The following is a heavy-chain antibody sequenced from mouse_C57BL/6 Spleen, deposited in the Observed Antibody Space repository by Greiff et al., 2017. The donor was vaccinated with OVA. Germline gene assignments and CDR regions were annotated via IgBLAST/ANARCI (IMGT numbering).Heavy chain of an antibody. CDR2: IDPSDSET. J-gene: IGHJ2*01. CDR3: ARTTTVVADFDY. Sequence: QVQLQQPGATLVRPGSSVKLSCKASGYTFTSYRMHWVKQRPIQGLEWIGNIDPSDSETHYNQKFKDKATLTVDKSSSTAYMQLSSLTSEDSAVYYCARTTTVVADFDYWGQGTTLTVSS. D-gene: IGHD1-1*01. CDR1: GYTFTSYR. V-gene: IGHV1-52*01.